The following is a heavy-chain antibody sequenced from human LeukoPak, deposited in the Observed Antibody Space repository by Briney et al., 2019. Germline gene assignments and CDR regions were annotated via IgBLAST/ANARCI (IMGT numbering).Heavy chain of an antibody. CDR3: ARQGGYSYRILDY. CDR1: GGSISSSGYY. V-gene: IGHV4-39*01. D-gene: IGHD5-18*01. CDR2: IYYSGNT. J-gene: IGHJ4*02. Sequence: SETLSLTCTVSGGSISSSGYYWGWNRQPPGKGLEWIGSIYYSGNTYYNASLKSRVTISVDTSKNQFSLELSSVTAADTAVYYCARQGGYSYRILDYWGQGTLVTVSS.